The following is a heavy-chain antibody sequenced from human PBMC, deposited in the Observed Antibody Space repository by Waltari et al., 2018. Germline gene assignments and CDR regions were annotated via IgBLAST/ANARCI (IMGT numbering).Heavy chain of an antibody. CDR1: GGTFSSYA. CDR2: IIPILGIA. CDR3: ARVHRDGYKGDAFDI. D-gene: IGHD5-12*01. V-gene: IGHV1-69*10. J-gene: IGHJ3*02. Sequence: QVQLVQSGAEVKKPGSSVKVSCKASGGTFSSYATSWVVQAPGQGLEWMGGIIPILGIANYAQKFQGRVTITADKSTSTAYMELSSLRSEDTAVYYCARVHRDGYKGDAFDIWGQGTMVTVSS.